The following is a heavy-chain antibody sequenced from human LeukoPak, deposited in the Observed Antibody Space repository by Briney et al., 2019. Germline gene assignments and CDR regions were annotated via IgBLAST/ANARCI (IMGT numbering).Heavy chain of an antibody. V-gene: IGHV4-39*01. CDR3: ARHIPNGDYFNY. D-gene: IGHD2-21*01. Sequence: SETLSLTCTVSGGSISSSSDYWGWIRQPPGKGLEWIGSFFYGGGTNYSPSLKSRVTISADMSKNQFSLNMRSVTATDTAVYYRARHIPNGDYFNYWGQGTLVTVSS. CDR2: FFYGGGT. CDR1: GGSISSSSDY. J-gene: IGHJ4*02.